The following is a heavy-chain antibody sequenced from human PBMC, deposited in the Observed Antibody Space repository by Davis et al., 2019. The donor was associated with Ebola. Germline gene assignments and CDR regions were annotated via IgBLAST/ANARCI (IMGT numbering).Heavy chain of an antibody. CDR2: ISAYNGNT. CDR1: GYTFTSYA. J-gene: IGHJ4*02. CDR3: ARDGSSSWYDY. Sequence: ASVKVSCKASGYTFTSYAMHWVRQAPGQRLEWMGWISAYNGNTNYAQKLQGRVTMTTDTSTSTAYMELRSLRSDDTAVYYCARDGSSSWYDYWGQGTLVTVSS. V-gene: IGHV1-18*01. D-gene: IGHD6-13*01.